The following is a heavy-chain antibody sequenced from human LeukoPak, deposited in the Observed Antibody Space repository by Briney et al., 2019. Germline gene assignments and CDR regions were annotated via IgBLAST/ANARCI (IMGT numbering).Heavy chain of an antibody. CDR2: IYYSGST. D-gene: IGHD3-9*01. V-gene: IGHV4-31*03. J-gene: IGHJ6*02. CDR1: GGSISSGGYY. CDR3: ASSSVTNYDILTGYYKPPYYYHGMDV. Sequence: SETLSLTCTVSGGSISSGGYYWSWIRQHPGKGLEWIGNIYYSGSTYYNPSLKSRVTISVDTSKNQFSLKLSSVTAADTAVYYCASSSVTNYDILTGYYKPPYYYHGMDVWGQGTTVTVSS.